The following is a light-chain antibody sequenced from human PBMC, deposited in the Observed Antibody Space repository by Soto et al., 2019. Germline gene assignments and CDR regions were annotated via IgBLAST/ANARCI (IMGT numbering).Light chain of an antibody. Sequence: QSVLTQPHSVSGSPGQSVTIACTGTSXDVGGYNYVSWYQQHPGKAPKLMIYDVSKRPSGVPDRFSGSKSGNTASLTISGLQAEDEADYYCCSYAGSYTFAYVFGTGTKVILL. J-gene: IGLJ1*01. CDR1: SXDVGGYNY. V-gene: IGLV2-11*01. CDR3: CSYAGSYTFAYV. CDR2: DVS.